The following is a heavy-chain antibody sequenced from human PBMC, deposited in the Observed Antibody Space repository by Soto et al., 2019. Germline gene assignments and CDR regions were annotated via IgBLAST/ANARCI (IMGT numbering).Heavy chain of an antibody. CDR2: VKTTSERGTT. V-gene: IGHV3-15*06. CDR3: TTAGTRVGYTGSY. Sequence: PGGSLRLSCEASGFSFSDAWISWVRQIPGRGLEWVGRVKTTSERGTTNYAAPVMGRFTVSRDDSKNTLYLQMDALRAEDTAIYYCTTAGTRVGYTGSYWGQGTQVTVSS. CDR1: GFSFSDAW. D-gene: IGHD1-26*01. J-gene: IGHJ4*02.